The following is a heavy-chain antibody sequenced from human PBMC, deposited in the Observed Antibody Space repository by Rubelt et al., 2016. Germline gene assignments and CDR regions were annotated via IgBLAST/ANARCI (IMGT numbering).Heavy chain of an antibody. CDR3: ASANLDS. J-gene: IGHJ4*02. Sequence: SSYGMHWVRQAPGKGLEWVAVIWYDGSNKYYADSVKGRFTISRDNSKNTLYLQINSLRLEDTAVYYCASANLDSWGQGTLVTVSS. CDR1: SSYG. V-gene: IGHV3-33*01. CDR2: IWYDGSNK.